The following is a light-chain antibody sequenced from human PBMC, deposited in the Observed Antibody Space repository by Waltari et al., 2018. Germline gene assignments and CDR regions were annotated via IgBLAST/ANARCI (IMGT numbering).Light chain of an antibody. CDR1: KSIISY. J-gene: IGKJ5*01. Sequence: DIKMTQSPSSLSASVGDRVTITCRASKSIISYLNWYQQKPGKAPKLLIYAASSLQSGVPSRFSGSGSGTDFTLTISSLQPEDFATYYCQQSYSTPITFGQGTRLEIK. CDR2: AAS. V-gene: IGKV1-39*01. CDR3: QQSYSTPIT.